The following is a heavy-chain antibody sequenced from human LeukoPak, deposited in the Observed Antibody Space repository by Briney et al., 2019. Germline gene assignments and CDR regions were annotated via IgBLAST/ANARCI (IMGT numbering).Heavy chain of an antibody. D-gene: IGHD5-18*01. Sequence: GGSLRLSCAASGFTFSSYWMNWVRQAPGKGLEWVANIKQDGSEKYYVDSVKGRFTISRDNAKNSLYLQMNSLRAEDTAVYYCANQWIQLWSPFDYWGQGTLVTVSS. CDR3: ANQWIQLWSPFDY. CDR1: GFTFSSYW. V-gene: IGHV3-7*01. CDR2: IKQDGSEK. J-gene: IGHJ4*02.